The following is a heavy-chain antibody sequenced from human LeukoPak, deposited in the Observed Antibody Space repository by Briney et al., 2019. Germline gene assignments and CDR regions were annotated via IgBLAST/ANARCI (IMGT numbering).Heavy chain of an antibody. CDR1: GGSITSDDYF. D-gene: IGHD2-21*02. V-gene: IGHV4-30-4*08. Sequence: SQTLSLTCTVSGGSITSDDYFWNWIRQAPGKGLEWIGCIYYSGSSYYKPSLKSRLSMSVDTSKTVFSLRLSPVNAADTAVYYCARGSDVAVPTAWGQGTLVTVSS. CDR2: IYYSGSS. J-gene: IGHJ4*02. CDR3: ARGSDVAVPTA.